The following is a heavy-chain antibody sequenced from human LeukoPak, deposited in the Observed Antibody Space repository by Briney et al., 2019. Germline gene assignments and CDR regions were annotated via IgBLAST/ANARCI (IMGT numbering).Heavy chain of an antibody. D-gene: IGHD2-2*01. V-gene: IGHV3-66*02. J-gene: IGHJ4*02. CDR1: GFTVSSNY. CDR3: ARRGDCSSTSCLFFDY. Sequence: GGSLRLSCAASGFTVSSNYMSWVRQAPGKGLEWVSVIYSDGSTYYADSVKGRFTISRDNSKNTLYLQMNSLRAEDTAVYYCARRGDCSSTSCLFFDYWGQGTLVTVSS. CDR2: IYSDGST.